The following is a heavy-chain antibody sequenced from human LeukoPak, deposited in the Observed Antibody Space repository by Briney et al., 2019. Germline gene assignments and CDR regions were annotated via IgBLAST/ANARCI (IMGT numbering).Heavy chain of an antibody. CDR3: AREAQQYSGSYYVDY. CDR1: GGSISSYY. J-gene: IGHJ4*02. V-gene: IGHV4-59*01. CDR2: IYYSGST. D-gene: IGHD1-26*01. Sequence: PSETLSLTCTVSGGSISSYYSSWIRQPPGKGLEWIGYIYYSGSTNYNPSLKSRVTISVDTSKNQFSLKLSSVTAADTAVYYCAREAQQYSGSYYVDYWGQGTLVTVSS.